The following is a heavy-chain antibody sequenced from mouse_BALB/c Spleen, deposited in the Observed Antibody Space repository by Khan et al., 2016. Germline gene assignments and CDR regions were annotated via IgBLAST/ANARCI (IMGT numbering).Heavy chain of an antibody. CDR3: ARKEYGNYGAAY. Sequence: QVQLQQSGPGLVQPSQSLSITCTVSGFSLTSYGVHWVRQPPGKGLEWLGVIWSGGSTDYNAAFISRLSLSKDNTKRQGFFKMNSLQADDTAIYYCARKEYGNYGAAYWGQGTLVTVSA. CDR1: GFSLTSYG. D-gene: IGHD2-10*02. CDR2: IWSGGST. V-gene: IGHV2-4*02. J-gene: IGHJ3*01.